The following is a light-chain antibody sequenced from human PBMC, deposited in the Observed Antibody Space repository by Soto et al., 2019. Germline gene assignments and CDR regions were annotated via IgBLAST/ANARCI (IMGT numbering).Light chain of an antibody. V-gene: IGKV3-15*01. J-gene: IGKJ2*01. CDR1: QSVSSN. CDR2: GAS. CDR3: QQYNNWPLYT. Sequence: EIVMTQSPATLSVSPGERATLSCRASQSVSSNLAWYQQKPGQAPRLLIYGASTRATGIPARFSGSGSGTEFTLYISSLQSEDFAVYYCQQYNNWPLYTFGQGTKLEIK.